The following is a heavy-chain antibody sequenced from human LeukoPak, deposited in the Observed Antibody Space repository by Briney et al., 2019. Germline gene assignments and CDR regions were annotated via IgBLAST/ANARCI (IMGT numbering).Heavy chain of an antibody. J-gene: IGHJ4*02. CDR1: GFTFDDYA. Sequence: QSGGSLRLSCAASGFTFDDYAMHWVRQAPGKGLEWVSGISWNSGTIGYGDSLKGRFTISRDNAKNSLYLQMNSLRAEDTAVYYCATARYFFTMVRGVPGYFDYWGQGTLVTVSS. D-gene: IGHD3-10*01. CDR3: ATARYFFTMVRGVPGYFDY. V-gene: IGHV3-9*01. CDR2: ISWNSGTI.